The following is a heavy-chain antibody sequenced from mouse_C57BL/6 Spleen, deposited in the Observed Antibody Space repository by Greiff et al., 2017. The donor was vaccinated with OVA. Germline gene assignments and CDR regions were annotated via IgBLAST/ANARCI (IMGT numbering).Heavy chain of an antibody. Sequence: EVKLQESGPGLVKPSQSLSLTCSVTGYSITSGYYWNWIRQFPGNKLEWMGYISYDGSNNYNPSLKNRISITRDTSKNQFFLKLNSVTTEDTATYYCARDRTGTAFDYWGQGTTLTVSS. D-gene: IGHD4-1*01. V-gene: IGHV3-6*01. CDR1: GYSITSGYY. CDR2: ISYDGSN. J-gene: IGHJ2*01. CDR3: ARDRTGTAFDY.